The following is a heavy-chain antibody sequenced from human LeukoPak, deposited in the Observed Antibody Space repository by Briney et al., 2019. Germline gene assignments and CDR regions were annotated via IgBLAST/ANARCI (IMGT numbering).Heavy chain of an antibody. Sequence: PSETLSLTCTVSGGSLSSYYWSWIRQPPGKGLEWIGYIYYSGSTNYNPSLKSRVTISVDTSKNQFSLKLSSVTAADTAVYYCARARMWFDPWGQGTLVTVSS. CDR1: GGSLSSYY. CDR3: ARARMWFDP. J-gene: IGHJ5*02. D-gene: IGHD2-15*01. CDR2: IYYSGST. V-gene: IGHV4-59*01.